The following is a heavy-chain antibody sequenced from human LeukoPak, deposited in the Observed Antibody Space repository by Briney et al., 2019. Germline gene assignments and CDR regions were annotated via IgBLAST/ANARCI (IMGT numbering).Heavy chain of an antibody. V-gene: IGHV3-7*01. D-gene: IGHD2-8*01. CDR2: IKQDGSEK. CDR3: AKDRCSNGIGCYYYYMDV. J-gene: IGHJ6*03. CDR1: GSTLSSYG. Sequence: GGSLRLSCAASGSTLSSYGMHWVRQAPGKGLEWAANIKQDGSEKYYVDSVKGRFTISRDNAKNSLYLQMNSLRAEDTAVYYCAKDRCSNGIGCYYYYMDVWGKGTTVTISS.